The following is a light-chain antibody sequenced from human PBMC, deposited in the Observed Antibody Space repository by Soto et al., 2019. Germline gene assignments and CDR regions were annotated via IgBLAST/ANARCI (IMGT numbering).Light chain of an antibody. CDR1: SSDIGSNNY. Sequence: QSALTQPASVSGSPGQSITISCTGTSSDIGSNNYVSWFQQRPGKAPTLIIYEVSNRPSGVSTHFSCSKSGNTASLTISGLLPEDEAEYYCSSYTTTTRLFGGGTKVTVL. J-gene: IGLJ3*02. V-gene: IGLV2-14*01. CDR3: SSYTTTTRL. CDR2: EVS.